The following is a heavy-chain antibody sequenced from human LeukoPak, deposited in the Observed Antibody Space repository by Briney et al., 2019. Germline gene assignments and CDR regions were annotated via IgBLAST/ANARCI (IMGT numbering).Heavy chain of an antibody. CDR2: VYPGDSDV. CDR3: ARRGVTSSPLDY. V-gene: IGHV5-51*01. J-gene: IGHJ4*02. D-gene: IGHD3-10*01. Sequence: PGESLKISCQGSGYSFTRYWIGWVRHMPGKDLEWMGAVYPGDSDVRYGPSFQGQVTISVDTSINTAYLQWSSLKASDTAIYYCARRGVTSSPLDYWGQGTLVTVSS. CDR1: GYSFTRYW.